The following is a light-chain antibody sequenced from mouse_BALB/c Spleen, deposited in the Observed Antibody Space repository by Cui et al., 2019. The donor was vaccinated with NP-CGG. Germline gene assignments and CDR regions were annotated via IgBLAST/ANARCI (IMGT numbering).Light chain of an antibody. J-gene: IGLJ1*01. CDR3: ALWYSNHWV. CDR1: TGAVTTSNY. Sequence: QAVVTPESVLTTSPGETVTLTCRSSTGAVTTSNYANWFQEKPDHLFTGLIGGTNNRPPGVPARFSGSLIGDKAALTITGAQTEDEAIYFCALWYSNHWVFGGGTKLTVL. CDR2: GTN. V-gene: IGLV1*01.